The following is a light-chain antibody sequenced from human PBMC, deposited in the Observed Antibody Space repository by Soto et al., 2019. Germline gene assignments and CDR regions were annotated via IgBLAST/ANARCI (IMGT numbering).Light chain of an antibody. Sequence: QSALTQPPSASGSPGQSVTISCTGTRSDVGRYDYVSWYQQHPGKAPKLIIYDVTKRPSGVPDRFSGSKSDNTASLTVSGLQAEDEADYFCSSYAGSNNLVFGGGTKLTVL. CDR1: RSDVGRYDY. V-gene: IGLV2-8*01. CDR2: DVT. J-gene: IGLJ2*01. CDR3: SSYAGSNNLV.